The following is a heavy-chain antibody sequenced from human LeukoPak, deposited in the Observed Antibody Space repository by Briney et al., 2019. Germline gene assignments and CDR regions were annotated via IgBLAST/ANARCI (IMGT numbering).Heavy chain of an antibody. CDR2: VFYSGST. Sequence: SETLSLTCSVSGGSISSNTYYWGWIRQSPGKGLAWIGNVFYSGSTYYNPSLKRRVTISVDTSKNQFSLKLSSVTAADTAVYYCASPGYSYGISFDYWGQGTLITVSS. CDR1: GGSISSNTYY. V-gene: IGHV4-39*01. D-gene: IGHD5-18*01. J-gene: IGHJ4*02. CDR3: ASPGYSYGISFDY.